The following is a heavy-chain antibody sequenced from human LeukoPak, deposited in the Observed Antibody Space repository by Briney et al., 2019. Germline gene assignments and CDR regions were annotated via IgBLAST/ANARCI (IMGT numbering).Heavy chain of an antibody. CDR2: IYGDGST. CDR3: ARVGYSGSGSLKFDY. V-gene: IGHV3-66*01. D-gene: IGHD3-10*01. CDR1: GFTVDTNY. Sequence: GGTLRLSCAASGFTVDTNYVSWVRQAPGKGLEWVSVIYGDGSTYYADSVKGRFTISRDISKNTLYLQMNSLRGEDTAVYYCARVGYSGSGSLKFDYWGQGTLVTVSS. J-gene: IGHJ4*02.